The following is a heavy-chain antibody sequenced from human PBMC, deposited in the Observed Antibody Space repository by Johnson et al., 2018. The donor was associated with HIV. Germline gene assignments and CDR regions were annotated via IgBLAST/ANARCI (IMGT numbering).Heavy chain of an antibody. CDR2: IKSKTDGGTT. CDR3: AKGFGASSGAFDI. J-gene: IGHJ3*02. D-gene: IGHD1-26*01. CDR1: GFTFSSYW. V-gene: IGHV3-15*01. Sequence: VLLVESGGDLVQPGGSLRLSCAASGFTFSSYWMHWVRQDPGKGLEWVGRIKSKTDGGTTDYAAPVKGRFTISRDDSKNTLYLQMNSLRAEDTAVYYCAKGFGASSGAFDIWGQGTMVTVSS.